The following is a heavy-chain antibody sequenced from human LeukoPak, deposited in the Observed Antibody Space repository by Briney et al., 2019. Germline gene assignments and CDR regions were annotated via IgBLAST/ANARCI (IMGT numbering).Heavy chain of an antibody. Sequence: GASVKVSCKASGYTFTSYAMHWVRQAPGQRLEWMGWINAGNGNTKYSQKFQGRVTITRDTSASTAYMGLSSLRSEDTAVYYCARSDDRSGAFDIWGQGTMVTVSS. V-gene: IGHV1-3*01. J-gene: IGHJ3*02. CDR1: GYTFTSYA. D-gene: IGHD3-22*01. CDR3: ARSDDRSGAFDI. CDR2: INAGNGNT.